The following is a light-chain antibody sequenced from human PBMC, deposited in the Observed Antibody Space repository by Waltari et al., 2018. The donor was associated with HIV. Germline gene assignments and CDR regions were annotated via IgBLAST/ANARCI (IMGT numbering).Light chain of an antibody. CDR3: SSYAGSNNLEV. V-gene: IGLV2-8*01. CDR2: EVS. J-gene: IGLJ1*01. CDR1: SSDVGGYNY. Sequence: QSALTQPPSASGSPGQSVTISCTGTSSDVGGYNYVSWYQQHPGKAPKLMIYEVSKRPSGVPVLFSGSRSGNTASLTVSGLQAEDEADYYCSSYAGSNNLEVFGTGTKVTVL.